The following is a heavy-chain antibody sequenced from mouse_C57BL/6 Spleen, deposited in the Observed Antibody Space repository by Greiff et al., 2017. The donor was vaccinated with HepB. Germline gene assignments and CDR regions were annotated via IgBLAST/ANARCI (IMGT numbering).Heavy chain of an antibody. D-gene: IGHD2-4*01. Sequence: EVKLMESGEGLVKPGGSLKLSCAASGFTFSSYAMSWVRQTPEKRLEWVAYISSGGDYIYYADTVKGRFTISRDNARNTLYLQMSSLKSEDTAMYYCTRDDDYDRDAMDYWGQGTSVTVSS. CDR3: TRDDDYDRDAMDY. CDR2: ISSGGDYI. J-gene: IGHJ4*01. CDR1: GFTFSSYA. V-gene: IGHV5-9-1*02.